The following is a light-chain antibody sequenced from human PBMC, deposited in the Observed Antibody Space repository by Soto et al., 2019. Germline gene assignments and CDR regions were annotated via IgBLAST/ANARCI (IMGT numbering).Light chain of an antibody. J-gene: IGLJ1*01. CDR3: ASYTTSSTDV. CDR1: SSDVGGYSY. V-gene: IGLV2-14*01. CDR2: DVS. Sequence: QSALTQPASVSGSPGQSIAISCTGTSSDVGGYSYVSWYQQQPGKAPKLVISDVSNRPSGVSDRFSGSKSGNTASLTISGLHTEDEADYYCASYTTSSTDVFGTGTKVTVL.